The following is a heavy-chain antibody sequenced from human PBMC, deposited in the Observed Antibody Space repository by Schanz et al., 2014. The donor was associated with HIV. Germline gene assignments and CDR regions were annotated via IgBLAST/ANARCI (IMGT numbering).Heavy chain of an antibody. CDR2: ISASGSSI. V-gene: IGHV3-11*04. Sequence: VQVVESGGGLVQPGGSLRLSCTTSGFIFSDHFMGWVRQAPGRGLEWVSYISASGSSIQYADSVRGRFTISRDTAKNSLYLQMNSLRDDDTAVYYCARQYDYWGRGTLVTVSS. CDR1: GFIFSDHF. J-gene: IGHJ4*02. CDR3: ARQYDY.